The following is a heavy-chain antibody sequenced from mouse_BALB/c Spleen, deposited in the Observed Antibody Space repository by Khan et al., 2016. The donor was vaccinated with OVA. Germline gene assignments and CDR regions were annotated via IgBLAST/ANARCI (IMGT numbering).Heavy chain of an antibody. D-gene: IGHD2-10*01. Sequence: VQLQESGPGLVEPSQSLSITCTISGFSLTNYGVHWVRQPPGKGLEWLVVIWSDGSTAYNSALNSRLSISKDNSKSHVFLKMNSLQTDDTAMYYCARQPYYHYYIMDYWGQGTSVTVSS. V-gene: IGHV2-6-1*01. CDR3: ARQPYYHYYIMDY. J-gene: IGHJ4*01. CDR1: GFSLTNYG. CDR2: IWSDGST.